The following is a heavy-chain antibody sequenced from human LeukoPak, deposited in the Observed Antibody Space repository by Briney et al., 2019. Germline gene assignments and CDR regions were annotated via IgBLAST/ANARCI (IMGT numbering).Heavy chain of an antibody. J-gene: IGHJ4*02. V-gene: IGHV5-51*01. CDR2: IYPGDSDT. Sequence: GEPLKISCKGSGYSFTNYWIAWVRQMPGKGLEWMGIIYPGDSDTRYSPSFQGQVTISADKSISTAYLQWSSLKASDTAMYYCARGSSWSEFDYWGQGTLVTVSS. CDR1: GYSFTNYW. D-gene: IGHD6-13*01. CDR3: ARGSSWSEFDY.